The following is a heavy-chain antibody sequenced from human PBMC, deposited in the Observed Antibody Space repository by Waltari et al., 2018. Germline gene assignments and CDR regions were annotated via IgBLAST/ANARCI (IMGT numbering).Heavy chain of an antibody. J-gene: IGHJ4*02. CDR1: GYSISSGYY. D-gene: IGHD2-21*01. Sequence: QVQPQESGPGLVKPSETLSLTCAVSGYSISSGYYWGWIRQPPGKGLEWIGSIYHSGSTYYNPSLKSRVTISVDTSKNQFSLKLSSVTAADTAVYYCARVVCSGGDCAQNDYWGQGTLVTVSS. CDR3: ARVVCSGGDCAQNDY. CDR2: IYHSGST. V-gene: IGHV4-38-2*01.